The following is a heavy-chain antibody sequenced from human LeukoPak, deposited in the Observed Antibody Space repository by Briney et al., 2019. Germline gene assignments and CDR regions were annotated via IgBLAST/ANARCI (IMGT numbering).Heavy chain of an antibody. Sequence: SETLSLTCTVSGGSINSYYWSWIRQPPGKGLEWIGYIYYRGSTNYNPSLKSRVIISVDTSKNQFSLRLSSVTAADTAVYYCARVTGYMTEDYFDYWGQGTLITVYS. CDR1: GGSINSYY. CDR3: ARVTGYMTEDYFDY. V-gene: IGHV4-59*01. D-gene: IGHD6-13*01. CDR2: IYYRGST. J-gene: IGHJ4*02.